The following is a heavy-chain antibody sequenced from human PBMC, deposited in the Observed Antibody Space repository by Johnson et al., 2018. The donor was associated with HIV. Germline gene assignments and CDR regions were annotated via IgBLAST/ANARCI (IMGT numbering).Heavy chain of an antibody. V-gene: IGHV3-33*01. D-gene: IGHD7-27*01. J-gene: IGHJ3*02. CDR2: IWYDGSSK. Sequence: QVQLVESGGGVVQPGRSLRLSCAASGFTFSSYGMHWVRQAPGKGLEWVAVIWYDGSSKYYADSVKGRFTISRDNSKNTLYLQMNSLRAEDTAVYYCARAIGNWDAFDIWGQGTMVTVSS. CDR3: ARAIGNWDAFDI. CDR1: GFTFSSYG.